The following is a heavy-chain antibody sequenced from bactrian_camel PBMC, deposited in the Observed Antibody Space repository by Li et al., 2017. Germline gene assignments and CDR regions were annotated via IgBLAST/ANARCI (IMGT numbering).Heavy chain of an antibody. CDR3: AADTGSNLGSWKDVLDYRY. J-gene: IGHJ4*01. V-gene: IGHV3S53*01. Sequence: HVQLVESGGGSVQAGGSLKLSCVASGYTYSSYCMGWFRQAPGKERVKVAVFDRDGRTTYADSLEGRFTISRDNAKNILYLQMNNLKPADTAMYYCAADTGSNLGSWKDVLDYRYRGQGTQVTVS. D-gene: IGHD5*01. CDR1: GYTYSSYC. CDR2: FDRDGRT.